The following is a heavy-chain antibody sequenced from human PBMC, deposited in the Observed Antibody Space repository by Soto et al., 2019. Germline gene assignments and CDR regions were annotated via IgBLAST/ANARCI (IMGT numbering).Heavy chain of an antibody. Sequence: ASVEVSCKASGYTFTSYGISWVRRAPGQGLEWMAWINPCNGNTKYAEKFLGRVTVTTDTSTATAYMEVRSLTSDDTAVFYCARVGVGLAAPRVWPYWGQGTPVTVSS. D-gene: IGHD6-13*01. CDR2: INPCNGNT. CDR3: ARVGVGLAAPRVWPY. J-gene: IGHJ4*02. CDR1: GYTFTSYG. V-gene: IGHV1-18*01.